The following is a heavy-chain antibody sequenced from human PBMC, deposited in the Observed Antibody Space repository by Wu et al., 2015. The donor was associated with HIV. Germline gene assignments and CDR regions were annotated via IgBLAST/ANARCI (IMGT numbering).Heavy chain of an antibody. CDR2: ISAHSGDT. CDR3: VRDQQWPTEYYHYYGMDV. CDR1: GYTFSNYG. Sequence: LMQSGAEVRRPGASVEVSCKSSGYTFSNYGITWVRLVPGQGLEWMGWISAHSGDTHYAQKFQGRVTMTTDTSTTTAYMELRSLRGDDTAVYYCVRDQQWPTEYYHYYGMDVWGQGTDGHRLL. V-gene: IGHV1-18*01. J-gene: IGHJ6*02. D-gene: IGHD6-19*01.